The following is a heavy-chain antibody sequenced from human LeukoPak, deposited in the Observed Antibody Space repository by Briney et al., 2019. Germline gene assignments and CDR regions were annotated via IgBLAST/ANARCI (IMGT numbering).Heavy chain of an antibody. CDR3: TTDGAYSGYDPAGYFDY. CDR1: GFTFSNAW. J-gene: IGHJ4*02. V-gene: IGHV3-15*01. Sequence: GGSLRLSCAASGFTFSNAWMSWVRQAPGKGLEWVGRIKSKTDGGTTDYAAPVKGRFTISRDDSKNTLYLQMNSLKTEDTAVYYCTTDGAYSGYDPAGYFDYWGQGTLVTVSS. D-gene: IGHD5-12*01. CDR2: IKSKTDGGTT.